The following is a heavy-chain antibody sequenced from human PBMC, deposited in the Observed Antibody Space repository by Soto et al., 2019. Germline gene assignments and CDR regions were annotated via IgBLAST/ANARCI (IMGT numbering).Heavy chain of an antibody. D-gene: IGHD6-6*01. CDR2: IWYDGSNK. Sequence: GGSLRLSCAASGFTFSSYGMHWVRQAPGKGMEWVAVIWYDGSNKYYADSVKGRFTISRDNSKNTLYLQMNSLRAEDTAVYYCARADKQLGPLVGMDVWGQGTTVTVSS. V-gene: IGHV3-33*01. CDR1: GFTFSSYG. CDR3: ARADKQLGPLVGMDV. J-gene: IGHJ6*02.